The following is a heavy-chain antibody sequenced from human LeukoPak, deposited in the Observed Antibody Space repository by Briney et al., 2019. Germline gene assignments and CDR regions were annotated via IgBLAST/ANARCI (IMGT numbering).Heavy chain of an antibody. CDR3: AKHTIFGVVIQYYFDY. D-gene: IGHD3-3*01. CDR1: GFTFSSYA. Sequence: GGSLRLSCAASGFTFSSYAMSWVRQAPGKGLEWVSAISGSGGSTYYADSVKGRFTISRDNSKNTLYLQMNSLRAEDTAVYYCAKHTIFGVVIQYYFDYWGQGTLVTVSS. V-gene: IGHV3-23*01. CDR2: ISGSGGST. J-gene: IGHJ4*02.